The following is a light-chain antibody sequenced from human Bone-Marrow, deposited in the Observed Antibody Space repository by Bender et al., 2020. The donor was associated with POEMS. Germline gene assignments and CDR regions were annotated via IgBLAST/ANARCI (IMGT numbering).Light chain of an antibody. Sequence: QSALTQPASVSGSPGQSITISCTGTTSDVGGYNHVSWYQHHPGKAPKLLIYDVTKRPSGVSNRFSGSKSVNTASLSISGLQAEDEADYYCCSYAGGSSFVFGGGTKLTVL. J-gene: IGLJ3*02. CDR2: DVT. CDR3: CSYAGGSSFV. V-gene: IGLV2-23*02. CDR1: TSDVGGYNH.